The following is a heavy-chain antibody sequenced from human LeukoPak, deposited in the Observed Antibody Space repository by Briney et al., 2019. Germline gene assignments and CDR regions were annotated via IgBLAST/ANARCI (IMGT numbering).Heavy chain of an antibody. V-gene: IGHV1-18*01. CDR3: ARDRPRTIGGYYYYGMDV. D-gene: IGHD1/OR15-1a*01. Sequence: ASVKVSCKASGYTFTSYGISWVRQAPGQGLEWMGWISAYNGNTNYAQKLQGRVTVTTDTSTSTAYMELRSLRSDDTAVYYCARDRPRTIGGYYYYGMDVWGQGTTVTVSS. CDR2: ISAYNGNT. CDR1: GYTFTSYG. J-gene: IGHJ6*02.